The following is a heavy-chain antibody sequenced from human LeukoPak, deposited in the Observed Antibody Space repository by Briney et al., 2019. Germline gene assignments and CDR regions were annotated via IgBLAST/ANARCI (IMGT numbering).Heavy chain of an antibody. J-gene: IGHJ1*01. CDR2: IYYSGNT. V-gene: IGHV4-59*04. D-gene: IGHD3/OR15-3a*01. CDR3: ARQTGSGLFILP. Sequence: SETLSLTCTVSGGSISSFYWSWIRQPPGKGLEWIGSIYYSGNTYYNASLKSQVSISIDTSKNQFSLRLTSVTAADTAVYYCARQTGSGLFILPGGQGTLVTVSS. CDR1: GGSISSFY.